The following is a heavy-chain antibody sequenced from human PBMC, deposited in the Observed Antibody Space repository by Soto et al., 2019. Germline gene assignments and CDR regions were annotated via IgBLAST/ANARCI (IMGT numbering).Heavy chain of an antibody. V-gene: IGHV3-23*01. CDR2: ISGSGGST. CDR3: ATPGYYYDSSGYGYAFDI. CDR1: GFTFSSYA. D-gene: IGHD3-22*01. J-gene: IGHJ3*02. Sequence: EVQLLESGGDLVQPGGSLRLSCAASGFTFSSYAMSWVRQAPGKGLEWVSAISGSGGSTYYADSVKGRFTISRDNSKNTLYLQMNSLRAEDTAVYYCATPGYYYDSSGYGYAFDIWGQGTMVTVSS.